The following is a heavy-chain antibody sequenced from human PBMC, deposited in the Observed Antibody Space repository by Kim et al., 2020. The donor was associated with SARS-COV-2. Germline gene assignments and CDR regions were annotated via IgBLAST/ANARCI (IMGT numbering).Heavy chain of an antibody. D-gene: IGHD1-26*01. Sequence: GGSLRLSCTASGFTFGDYAMSWFRQAPGKGLEWVGFIRSKAYGGTTEYAASVKGRFTISRDDSKSIAYLQMNSLKTEDTAVYYCTRGQTWELQIFYDYYGMDVWGQGTTVTVSS. CDR1: GFTFGDYA. CDR2: IRSKAYGGTT. V-gene: IGHV3-49*03. CDR3: TRGQTWELQIFYDYYGMDV. J-gene: IGHJ6*02.